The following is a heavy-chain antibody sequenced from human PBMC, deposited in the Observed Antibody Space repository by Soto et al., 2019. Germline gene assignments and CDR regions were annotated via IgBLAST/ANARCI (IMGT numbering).Heavy chain of an antibody. CDR1: GGTFSSYA. CDR3: APSLGVTVGSWFDP. D-gene: IGHD3-10*01. Sequence: SVKVSCKASGGTFSSYAISWVRQAPGQGLEWMGGIIPIFGTANYAQKFQGRVTITADESTSTAYMELSSLRSEDTAVYYCAPSLGVTVGSWFDPWGQGTLVTVSS. V-gene: IGHV1-69*13. CDR2: IIPIFGTA. J-gene: IGHJ5*02.